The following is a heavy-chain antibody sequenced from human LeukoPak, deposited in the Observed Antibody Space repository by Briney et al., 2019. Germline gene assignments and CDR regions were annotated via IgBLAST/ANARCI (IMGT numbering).Heavy chain of an antibody. D-gene: IGHD1-26*01. V-gene: IGHV3-48*03. CDR2: ISSSGSSA. J-gene: IGHJ4*02. Sequence: GGSLRLSCAASAFTLRNYEMHWVRQAPGKGLEWVSYISSSGSSAFHADSVKGRFTISRDNAKNSLYLQMNSLRAEDTAVYYCARDQWDEDYFDYWGQGTLVTVSS. CDR3: ARDQWDEDYFDY. CDR1: AFTLRNYE.